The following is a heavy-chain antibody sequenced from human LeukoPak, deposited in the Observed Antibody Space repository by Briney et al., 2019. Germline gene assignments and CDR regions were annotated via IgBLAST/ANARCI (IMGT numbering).Heavy chain of an antibody. D-gene: IGHD6-19*01. V-gene: IGHV4-39*07. CDR2: IYYSGNT. CDR1: GGSIITTNYY. CDR3: ARDRLRLLPAFDI. J-gene: IGHJ3*02. Sequence: SGTLSLTCTVSGGSIITTNYYWGWIRQPPGKGLEWIGSIYYSGNTYYKPSLKSRVTISVDTSKNQFSLKLTSVTAADTAVYYCARDRLRLLPAFDIWGQGTMVTVSS.